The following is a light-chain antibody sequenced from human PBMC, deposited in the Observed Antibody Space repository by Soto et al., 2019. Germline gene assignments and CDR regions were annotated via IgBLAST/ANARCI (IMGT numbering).Light chain of an antibody. CDR2: AAS. J-gene: IGKJ1*01. CDR3: LQHNSYPWT. CDR1: QGIRNG. V-gene: IGKV1-17*01. Sequence: DIQMTQSPSSLSASVGDRVTITCRASQGIRNGLGWYQQKPGKAPKRLIYAASSLQSGVPSRFSGSGSWTEVTLTISSLQPEDVATYSCLQHNSYPWTFGQGTKVEIK.